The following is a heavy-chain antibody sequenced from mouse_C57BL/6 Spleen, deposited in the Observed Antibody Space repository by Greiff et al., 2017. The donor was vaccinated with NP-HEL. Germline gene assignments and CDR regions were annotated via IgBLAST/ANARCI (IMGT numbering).Heavy chain of an antibody. CDR3: TRDGRLSDSDAMDY. CDR1: GFTFSSYA. V-gene: IGHV5-9-1*02. Sequence: EVQLVESGEGLVKPGGSLKLSCAASGFTFSSYAMSWVRQTPEKRLEWVAYISSGGDYIYYADTVKGRFTISRDNARNTLYLQMSSLKSEDTAMYYCTRDGRLSDSDAMDYWGQGTSVTVSA. CDR2: ISSGGDYI. D-gene: IGHD1-3*01. J-gene: IGHJ4*01.